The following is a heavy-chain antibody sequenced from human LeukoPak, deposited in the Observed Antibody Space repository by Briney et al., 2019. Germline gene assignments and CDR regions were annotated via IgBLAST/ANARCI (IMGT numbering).Heavy chain of an antibody. Sequence: ASVKVSCKASSYTCTSYGISWVRQAPGQGLEWMGWISAYNGNTNYAQKLQGRVIMTTDTSESTAYMELRSLRPDDTAVYYCATSRGYSYGDYFDYWGQGTLVTVSS. V-gene: IGHV1-18*04. D-gene: IGHD5-18*01. CDR2: ISAYNGNT. CDR3: ATSRGYSYGDYFDY. CDR1: SYTCTSYG. J-gene: IGHJ4*02.